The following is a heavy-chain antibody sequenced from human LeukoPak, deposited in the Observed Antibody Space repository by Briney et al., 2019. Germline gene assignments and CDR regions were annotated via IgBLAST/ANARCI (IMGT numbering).Heavy chain of an antibody. V-gene: IGHV3-21*01. D-gene: IGHD3-10*01. CDR3: ARGRGWYFDL. CDR2: ISSISSYI. J-gene: IGHJ2*01. CDR1: EFTFSSFT. Sequence: GGSLRLSCAASEFTFSSFTMNWVRQAPGKGLEWVSSISSISSYIYYADSVKGRFTISRDNAKNTLYLQMNSLRVEDTAVYYCARGRGWYFDLWGRGTLVTVSS.